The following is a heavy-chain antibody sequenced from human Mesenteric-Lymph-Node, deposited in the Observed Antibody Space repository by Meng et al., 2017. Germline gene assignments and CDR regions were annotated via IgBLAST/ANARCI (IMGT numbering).Heavy chain of an antibody. CDR1: GGSISSGDYY. V-gene: IGHV4-30-4*01. CDR3: ARVGWRQWSFDL. J-gene: IGHJ2*01. D-gene: IGHD5-18*01. CDR2: IYFSGST. Sequence: QVQLQEAGPGLVKPSQSLSLTCTVSGGSISSGDYYWSWILQPPGKGLEWIGYIYFSGSTYYSPSLKSRVTISVDTSKNQFSLKLSSVTAADTAVYYCARVGWRQWSFDLWGRGTLVTVSS.